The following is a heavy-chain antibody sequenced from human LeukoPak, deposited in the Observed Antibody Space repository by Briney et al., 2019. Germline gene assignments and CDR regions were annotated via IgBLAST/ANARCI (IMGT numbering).Heavy chain of an antibody. CDR3: ARGRDKRDSSGAFDI. Sequence: ASVKVSFKASGYTFTGYYIHWVRQAPGQGLEWMGWINPTSGGTNYAQKFQGRVTMTRDTSITTAYMELGRLRSDDTAVYYCARGRDKRDSSGAFDIWGQGTMVTVSS. V-gene: IGHV1-2*02. CDR2: INPTSGGT. D-gene: IGHD3-22*01. CDR1: GYTFTGYY. J-gene: IGHJ3*02.